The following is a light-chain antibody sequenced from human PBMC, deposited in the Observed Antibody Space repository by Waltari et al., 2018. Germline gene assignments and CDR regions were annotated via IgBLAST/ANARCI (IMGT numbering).Light chain of an antibody. CDR3: AAWDDSLNAVV. Sequence: QSVLTQPPSASETSGQRVTISCSGSSSNIGSKTVNCYQQLPGTAPKLLFYSNDKRPSVVPERFSGSKSGTSASLAISGLQSEDEAEYYCAAWDDSLNAVVFGGGTKVTVL. J-gene: IGLJ2*01. V-gene: IGLV1-44*01. CDR2: SND. CDR1: SSNIGSKT.